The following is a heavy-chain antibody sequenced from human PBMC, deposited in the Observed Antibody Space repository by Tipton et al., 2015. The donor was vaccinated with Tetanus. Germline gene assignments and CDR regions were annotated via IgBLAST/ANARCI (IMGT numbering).Heavy chain of an antibody. Sequence: SLRLSCVVSGFTVTNEYMSWLRQAPGKGLEWVSIIYSGGGSYYADSVKGRFFISRDNSKNTVYLQMNSLRAEDTAVYYCVRDRDGDYAAFDYWGQGTLVTVSS. CDR2: IYSGGGS. CDR3: VRDRDGDYAAFDY. V-gene: IGHV3-66*01. D-gene: IGHD4-17*01. CDR1: GFTVTNEY. J-gene: IGHJ4*02.